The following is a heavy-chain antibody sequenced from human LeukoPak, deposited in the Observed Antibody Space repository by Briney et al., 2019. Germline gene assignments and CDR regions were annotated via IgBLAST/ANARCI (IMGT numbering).Heavy chain of an antibody. CDR1: GFTFSTSW. Sequence: GSLRLSCSTSGFTFSTSWMDWVRQAPGKGLVWVSRISGDGTTTTYADSVKGRFTISRDNAKNTLFLQMNSLRVDDTAVYYCTRVRSSSWYDYWGQGALVTVSS. V-gene: IGHV3-74*01. J-gene: IGHJ4*02. D-gene: IGHD6-13*01. CDR2: ISGDGTTT. CDR3: TRVRSSSWYDY.